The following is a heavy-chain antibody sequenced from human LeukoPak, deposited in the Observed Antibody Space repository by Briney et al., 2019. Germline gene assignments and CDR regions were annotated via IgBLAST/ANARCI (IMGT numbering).Heavy chain of an antibody. V-gene: IGHV3-21*01. CDR3: ARKGWYCSSTSCEDY. CDR2: ISSSSSYI. D-gene: IGHD2-2*01. Sequence: GGSLRLSCAASGFTFSSYSMNWVRQAPGKGLEWVSSISSSSSYIYYADSVKGRFTISRDNAKNSLYLQMNSLRAEDTAVHYCARKGWYCSSTSCEDYWGQGTLVTVSS. CDR1: GFTFSSYS. J-gene: IGHJ4*02.